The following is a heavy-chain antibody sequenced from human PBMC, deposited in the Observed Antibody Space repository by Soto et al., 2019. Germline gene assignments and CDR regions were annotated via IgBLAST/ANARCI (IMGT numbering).Heavy chain of an antibody. Sequence: EVQLLESGGGLVQPGGSLRLSCAASGFTLSSYAMTWVRQAPGKGLEWVSGISGSGGNTYYADSVKGRFTISRDNSQNTLYLQMNSLRAEDTALYYCAKGSRGGSYGYFDFWGQGTLGTVSS. CDR3: AKGSRGGSYGYFDF. V-gene: IGHV3-23*01. CDR1: GFTLSSYA. D-gene: IGHD1-26*01. J-gene: IGHJ4*02. CDR2: ISGSGGNT.